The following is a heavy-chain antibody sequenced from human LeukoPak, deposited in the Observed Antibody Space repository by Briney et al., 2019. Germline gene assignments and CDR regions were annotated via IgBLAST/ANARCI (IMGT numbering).Heavy chain of an antibody. D-gene: IGHD3-10*01. Sequence: SETLSLTCTVSGGSISSSSYCWGWIRQPPGKGLEWIGSIYYSGSTYYNPSLKSRVTISVDTSKNQFSLKLSSVTAADTAVYYCARSFPRSGSSKTPRGYFDYWGQGTLVTVSS. J-gene: IGHJ4*02. CDR2: IYYSGST. CDR3: ARSFPRSGSSKTPRGYFDY. V-gene: IGHV4-39*07. CDR1: GGSISSSSYC.